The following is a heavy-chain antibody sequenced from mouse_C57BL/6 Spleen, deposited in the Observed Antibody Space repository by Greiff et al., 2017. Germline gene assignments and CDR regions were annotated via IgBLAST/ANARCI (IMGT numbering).Heavy chain of an antibody. J-gene: IGHJ4*01. D-gene: IGHD1-1*01. CDR1: EYEFPSHD. Sequence: EVKLMESGGGLVQPGESLKLSCESNEYEFPSHDMSWVRQTPEKRLELVAAINSDGGSTYYPDTMERRFIISRDNTKKTLYLQMSRLRSEDTALYYCARHGYYGSSYDAMDYWGQGTSVTVSS. V-gene: IGHV5-2*01. CDR3: ARHGYYGSSYDAMDY. CDR2: INSDGGST.